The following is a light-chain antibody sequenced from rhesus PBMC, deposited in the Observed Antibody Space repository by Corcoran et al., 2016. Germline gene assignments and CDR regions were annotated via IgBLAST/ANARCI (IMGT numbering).Light chain of an antibody. CDR2: DVS. J-gene: IGLJ1*01. V-gene: IGLV2S9*01. Sequence: QSALTQPPSVSKSLGQSVTISCTGTSSDIGGYNDVSWYQQHPGTAPRLLIYDVSKRPSGVSDRFSGSKSGNMASLTISGLQAEDEPDYYCCSYRSGSTFIFGAGTRLTVL. CDR3: CSYRSGSTFI. CDR1: SSDIGGYND.